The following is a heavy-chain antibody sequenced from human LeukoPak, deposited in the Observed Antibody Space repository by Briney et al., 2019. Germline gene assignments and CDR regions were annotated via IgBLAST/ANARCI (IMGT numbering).Heavy chain of an antibody. CDR3: ARDRAAADFDY. Sequence: ASVKVSCKASGYTFTDYYLHWVRQAPGQGLGWMGWINPDSGGTNYAQNFQGRVTMTRDTSISTAYMELSRLRSDDTAVYYCARDRAAADFDYWGQGTLVTVSS. D-gene: IGHD6-13*01. CDR1: GYTFTDYY. V-gene: IGHV1-2*02. J-gene: IGHJ4*02. CDR2: INPDSGGT.